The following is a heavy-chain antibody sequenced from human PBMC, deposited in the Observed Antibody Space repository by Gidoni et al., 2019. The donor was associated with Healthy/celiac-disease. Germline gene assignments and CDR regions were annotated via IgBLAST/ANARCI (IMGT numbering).Heavy chain of an antibody. V-gene: IGHV5-51*01. J-gene: IGHJ4*02. D-gene: IGHD3-10*01. Sequence: GDSDTRYSPSFQGQVTISADKSISTAYLQWNSLKASDTAMYYCARGLLWFRELDYWGQGTLVTVSS. CDR3: ARGLLWFRELDY. CDR2: GDSDT.